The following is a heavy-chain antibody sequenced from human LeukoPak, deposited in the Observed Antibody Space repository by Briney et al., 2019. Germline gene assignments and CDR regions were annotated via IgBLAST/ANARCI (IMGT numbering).Heavy chain of an antibody. D-gene: IGHD1-26*01. CDR2: INPSGGST. J-gene: IGHJ6*03. CDR3: AREGSGSYPFYYYYYYYMDV. Sequence: ASVKVSCKASGYTFTSYYMHWVRQAPGQGLEWMGIINPSGGSTSYAQKFQGRVTMTRDTSTSTVYMELSSLRSGDTAVYYCAREGSGSYPFYYYYYYYMDVWGKGTTVTVSS. CDR1: GYTFTSYY. V-gene: IGHV1-46*01.